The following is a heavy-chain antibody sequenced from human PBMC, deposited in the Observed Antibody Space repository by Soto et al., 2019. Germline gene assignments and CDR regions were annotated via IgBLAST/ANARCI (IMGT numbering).Heavy chain of an antibody. CDR3: ARAKDYDILTGYYPFDY. D-gene: IGHD3-9*01. CDR2: IYYSGST. J-gene: IGHJ4*02. Sequence: SETLSLTCTVSGGSISSGDYYWSWIRQPPGKGLEWIGYIYYSGSTYYNPSLKSRVTISVDTSKNQFSLKLSSVTAADTAVYYCARAKDYDILTGYYPFDYWGQGTLVTVSS. V-gene: IGHV4-30-4*01. CDR1: GGSISSGDYY.